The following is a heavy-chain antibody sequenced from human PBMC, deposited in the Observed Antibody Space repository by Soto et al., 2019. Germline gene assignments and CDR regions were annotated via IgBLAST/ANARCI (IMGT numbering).Heavy chain of an antibody. J-gene: IGHJ5*02. Sequence: QVTLKESGPVLVKPTETLTLRCTVSGLSITDSEMGVSWIRQPPGQPLELLAHIDSSGDKCYRTFLKRRLAGTKNISKSQIVLTMTNLDPADTATYYSAWRHLAVAGSPWFDPCGQVIPVTVSS. D-gene: IGHD6-19*01. CDR1: GLSITDSEMG. V-gene: IGHV2-26*01. CDR2: IDSSGDK. CDR3: AWRHLAVAGSPWFDP.